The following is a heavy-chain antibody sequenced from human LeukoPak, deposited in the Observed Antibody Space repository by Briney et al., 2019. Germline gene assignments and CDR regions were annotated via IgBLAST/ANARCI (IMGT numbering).Heavy chain of an antibody. Sequence: PGGSLRLSCAASGFTFSDYYMSWIRQAPGKGLEWVSYISGIGSTVYYAAPGRGRFTIRRDNAKHSLVLQMNSLRAEDTALYYWARDRGNSDPGDWFDSWGQGTLVTVCS. CDR2: ISGIGSTV. J-gene: IGHJ5*01. CDR1: GFTFSDYY. D-gene: IGHD4-23*01. CDR3: ARDRGNSDPGDWFDS. V-gene: IGHV3-11*01.